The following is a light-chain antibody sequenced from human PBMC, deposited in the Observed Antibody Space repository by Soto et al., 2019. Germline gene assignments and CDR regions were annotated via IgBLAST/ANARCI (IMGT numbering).Light chain of an antibody. V-gene: IGKV3-20*01. CDR2: GAS. Sequence: EIVLTHSPGTLSLSPGERATLPCRASQSVSSSYLAWYQQKPGQAPRLLIYGASSRATGIPERFRGSGSGTEFTLTISSLQPDDFETYYCQQYNSYSWTFGQGTKVDTK. CDR1: QSVSSSY. J-gene: IGKJ1*01. CDR3: QQYNSYSWT.